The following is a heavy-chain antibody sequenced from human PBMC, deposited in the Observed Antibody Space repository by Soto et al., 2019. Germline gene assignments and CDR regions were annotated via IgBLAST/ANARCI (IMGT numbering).Heavy chain of an antibody. V-gene: IGHV3-23*01. CDR2: ISGSGGST. D-gene: IGHD2-2*02. Sequence: GGSLRLSCAASGFTFSSYAMSWVRQAPGKGLEWVSAISGSGGSTYYADSVKGRFTISRDNSKNTLYLQMNSLRAEDTAVYYCAKGPIDVVVPAAIVYWGQGTLVTVSS. CDR3: AKGPIDVVVPAAIVY. J-gene: IGHJ4*02. CDR1: GFTFSSYA.